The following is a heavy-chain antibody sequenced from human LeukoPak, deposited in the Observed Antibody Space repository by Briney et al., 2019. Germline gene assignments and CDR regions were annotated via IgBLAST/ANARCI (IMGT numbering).Heavy chain of an antibody. CDR3: ARAPWGYYYMDV. CDR1: GYTFTSYD. CDR2: MNPNSGNT. J-gene: IGHJ6*03. D-gene: IGHD3-16*01. V-gene: IGHV1-8*01. Sequence: GASVKVSCKASGYTFTSYDINWVRQATGQGLEWMGWMNPNSGNTGNAQKFQGRVTMTRNTSISTAYMELSSLRSEDTAVYYCARAPWGYYYMDVWGKGTTVTISS.